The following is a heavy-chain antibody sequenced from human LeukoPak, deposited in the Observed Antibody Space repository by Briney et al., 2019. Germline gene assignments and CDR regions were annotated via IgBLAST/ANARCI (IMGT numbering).Heavy chain of an antibody. D-gene: IGHD3-3*01. J-gene: IGHJ5*02. CDR1: GGSISSGGYY. CDR2: IYYSGST. Sequence: PSETLSLTCTVSGGSISSGGYYWSWTRQHPGKGLEWIGYIYYSGSTYYNPSLKSQVTISVDTSKNQFSLKLSSVTAADTAVYYCARAPYYDFWSGYPVPHWFDPWGQGTLVTVSS. CDR3: ARAPYYDFWSGYPVPHWFDP. V-gene: IGHV4-31*01.